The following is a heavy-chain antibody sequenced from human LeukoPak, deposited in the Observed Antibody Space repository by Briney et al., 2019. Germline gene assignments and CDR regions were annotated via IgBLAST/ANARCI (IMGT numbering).Heavy chain of an antibody. CDR1: GFTFSHYG. Sequence: GRSLRLSCAASGFTFSHYGLHWVRQAPGKGLEWVAVIWSDGSNKYYADSVKGRFTISRDDSKKTLYLQMSSLRGEDTAVYYCAKDAQRGFDYSNSLEYWGRGALVTVSS. D-gene: IGHD4-11*01. CDR3: AKDAQRGFDYSNSLEY. V-gene: IGHV3-33*06. CDR2: IWSDGSNK. J-gene: IGHJ4*02.